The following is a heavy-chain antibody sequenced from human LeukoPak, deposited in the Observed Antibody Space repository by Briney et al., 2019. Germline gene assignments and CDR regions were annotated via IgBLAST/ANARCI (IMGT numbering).Heavy chain of an antibody. CDR3: AKAPLSIDYYYGMDV. CDR1: GFTFRSYG. V-gene: IGHV3-30*18. D-gene: IGHD2/OR15-2a*01. CDR2: ISYDGSNK. J-gene: IGHJ6*02. Sequence: QPGGSLRLSCAASGFTFRSYGMHWVRQAPGKGLEWVAVISYDGSNKYYADSVKGRFTISRDNSKNTLYLQMNSLRAEDTAVYYCAKAPLSIDYYYGMDVWGQGTTVTVSS.